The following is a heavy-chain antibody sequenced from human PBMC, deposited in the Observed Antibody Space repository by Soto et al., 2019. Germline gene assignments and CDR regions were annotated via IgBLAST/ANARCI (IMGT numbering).Heavy chain of an antibody. J-gene: IGHJ3*02. CDR3: ARDKVTNYDSSGSDAFDI. Sequence: QVQLQESGPGLVKPSQTLSLTCTVSGGSIRSGGYYWSWIRQHPGKGLEWIGYIYYSGSTYYNPSLKSRVTISVDTSKNQFSLKLSSVTAADTAVYYCARDKVTNYDSSGSDAFDIWGQGTMVTVSS. CDR2: IYYSGST. V-gene: IGHV4-31*03. D-gene: IGHD3-22*01. CDR1: GGSIRSGGYY.